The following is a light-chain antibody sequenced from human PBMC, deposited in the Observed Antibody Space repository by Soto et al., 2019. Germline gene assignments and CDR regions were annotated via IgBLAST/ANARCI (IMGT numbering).Light chain of an antibody. CDR3: QQFDDSVT. J-gene: IGKJ5*01. V-gene: IGKV3-20*01. Sequence: EIVLTQSPGTLSLPPGERATLSCRASHSVSRTYLAWYQQKPGQAPRLLIFGASDRATGTPDRFSGSGSGTDFTLTISRLEPEDSAVYYCQQFDDSVTFGQGTRLEIK. CDR1: HSVSRTY. CDR2: GAS.